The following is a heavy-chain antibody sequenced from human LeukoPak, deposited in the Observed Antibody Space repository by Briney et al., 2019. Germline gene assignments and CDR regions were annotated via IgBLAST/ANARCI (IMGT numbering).Heavy chain of an antibody. D-gene: IGHD5-18*01. CDR1: GFTFSSYA. V-gene: IGHV3-23*01. Sequence: GGSLRLSCAASGFTFSSYAMSWVRQAPGKGLEWVSAISGSGGSTYYADSVKGRFTITRDNSKNTLYLQMNSLRAEDTAVYYCARSSYGYKALDYWGQGTLVTVSS. CDR2: ISGSGGST. J-gene: IGHJ4*02. CDR3: ARSSYGYKALDY.